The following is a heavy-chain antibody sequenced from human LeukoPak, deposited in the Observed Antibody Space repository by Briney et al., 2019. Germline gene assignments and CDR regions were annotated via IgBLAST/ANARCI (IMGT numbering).Heavy chain of an antibody. CDR1: GGSFSGYY. V-gene: IGHV4-34*01. CDR2: INHSGST. J-gene: IGHJ4*02. Sequence: PSETLSLTCAVYGGSFSGYYWSWIRQPPGKGLEWIGEINHSGSTNYNPSLKSRVTISVDTSKNQFSLKLSSVTAADTAVYYCARGFYSSGWYVRKDFDYWGQGTLVTVSS. CDR3: ARGFYSSGWYVRKDFDY. D-gene: IGHD6-19*01.